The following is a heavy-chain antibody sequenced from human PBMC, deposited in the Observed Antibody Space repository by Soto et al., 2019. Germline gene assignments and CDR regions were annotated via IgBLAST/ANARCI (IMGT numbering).Heavy chain of an antibody. CDR2: INHDGTNT. V-gene: IGHV3-74*01. CDR1: GFTFSDAW. Sequence: PGGSLRLSCAASGFTFSDAWMHWVRQAPGKGLVWVSRINHDGTNTIYADFVKGRFTMSRDNAKNTLYLQMNSLRAEDTAVYYCANSHSVYDHYWGQGTPVTVSS. CDR3: ANSHSVYDHY. J-gene: IGHJ4*02. D-gene: IGHD3-22*01.